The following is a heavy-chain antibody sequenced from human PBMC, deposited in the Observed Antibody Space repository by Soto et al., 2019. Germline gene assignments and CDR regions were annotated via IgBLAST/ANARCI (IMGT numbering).Heavy chain of an antibody. CDR1: GGSISSYY. D-gene: IGHD6-6*01. V-gene: IGHV4-59*12. CDR2: IYYSGST. CDR3: ARGLYSSSSYITPFDY. J-gene: IGHJ4*02. Sequence: TLSLTCTVSGGSISSYYWSWIRQPPGKGLEWIGDIYYSGSTNYNPSLKSRVTISVDTSKNQFSLKLSSVTAADTAVYYCARGLYSSSSYITPFDYWGQGTLVTVSS.